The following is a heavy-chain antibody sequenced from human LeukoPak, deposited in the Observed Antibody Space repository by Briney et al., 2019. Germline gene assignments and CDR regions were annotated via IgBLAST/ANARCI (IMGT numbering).Heavy chain of an antibody. Sequence: ASVKVSCKASGYTFTRYAMNWVRQAPGQGLEWMGWINTNTGNPTYAQGFTGRFVFSLDTSVSTAYLQISSLKAEDTAVYYCARGKRQQLALYNWFDPWGQGTLVTVSS. CDR3: ARGKRQQLALYNWFDP. CDR2: INTNTGNP. V-gene: IGHV7-4-1*02. D-gene: IGHD6-13*01. CDR1: GYTFTRYA. J-gene: IGHJ5*02.